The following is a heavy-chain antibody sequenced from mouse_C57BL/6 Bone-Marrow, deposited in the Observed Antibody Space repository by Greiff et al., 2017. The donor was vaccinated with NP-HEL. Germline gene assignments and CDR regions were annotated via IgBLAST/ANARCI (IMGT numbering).Heavy chain of an antibody. CDR2: IDPENGDT. V-gene: IGHV14-4*01. Sequence: EVQLQQSGAELVRPGASVKLSCTASGFNIKDDYMHWVKQRPEQGLEWIGWIDPENGDTEYASKFQGKATITADTSSNTAYLQLSSLTSEDTDVYYCTTVITTWYFDVWGTGTTVTVSS. CDR3: TTVITTWYFDV. D-gene: IGHD1-1*01. CDR1: GFNIKDDY. J-gene: IGHJ1*03.